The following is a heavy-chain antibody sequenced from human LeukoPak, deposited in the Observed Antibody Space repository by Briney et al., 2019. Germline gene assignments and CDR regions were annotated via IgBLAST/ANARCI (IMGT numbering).Heavy chain of an antibody. V-gene: IGHV4-39*07. CDR1: GGSISSSSYY. CDR2: IYYSGST. J-gene: IGHJ4*02. Sequence: PSETLSLTCTVSGGSISSSSYYWGWIRQPPGKGLEWIGSIYYSGSTYYNPSLKSRVTISVDTSKNQFSLKLSSVTAADTAVYYCARVMAGYSSSWGGDYFDYWGQGTLVTVSS. D-gene: IGHD6-13*01. CDR3: ARVMAGYSSSWGGDYFDY.